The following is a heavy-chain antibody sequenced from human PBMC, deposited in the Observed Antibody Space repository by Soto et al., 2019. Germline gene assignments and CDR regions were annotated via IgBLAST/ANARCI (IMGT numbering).Heavy chain of an antibody. CDR3: AKETWGYSYGLYYYYGMDV. CDR2: ISGSGGST. J-gene: IGHJ6*02. CDR1: GFTFSSYA. D-gene: IGHD5-18*01. Sequence: EVQLLESGGGLVQPGGSLRLSCAASGFTFSSYAMSCVRQAPGKGLEWVSAISGSGGSTYYADSVKGRFTISRDNSKNTLYLQMNSLRAEDTAVYYCAKETWGYSYGLYYYYGMDVWGQGTTVTVSS. V-gene: IGHV3-23*01.